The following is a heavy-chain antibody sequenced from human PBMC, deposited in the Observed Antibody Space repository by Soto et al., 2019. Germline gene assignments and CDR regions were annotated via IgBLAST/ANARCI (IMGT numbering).Heavy chain of an antibody. CDR2: IYYSGST. J-gene: IGHJ4*02. D-gene: IGHD1-26*01. CDR1: GGSISSSSYY. Sequence: SETLSLTCTVSGGSISSSSYYWGWIRQPPGKGLEWIGSIYYSGSTYYNPSLKSRVTISVDTSKNQFSLKLSSVTAADTAVYYCASQGLAMGLLIGFDYWGQGTLVTVSS. V-gene: IGHV4-39*01. CDR3: ASQGLAMGLLIGFDY.